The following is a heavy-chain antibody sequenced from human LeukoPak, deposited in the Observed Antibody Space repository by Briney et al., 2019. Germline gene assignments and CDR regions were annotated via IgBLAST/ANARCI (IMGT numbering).Heavy chain of an antibody. V-gene: IGHV3-30*18. CDR3: AKAAAGLADALDI. Sequence: GGSLRLSCAASGFTFSSYGMHWVRQAPGKGLEWVAVISYDGSNKYYADSVKGRFTISRDNSKNTLYLQMNSLRAEDTAVYYCAKAAAGLADALDIWGQGTMVTVSS. J-gene: IGHJ3*02. D-gene: IGHD6-13*01. CDR2: ISYDGSNK. CDR1: GFTFSSYG.